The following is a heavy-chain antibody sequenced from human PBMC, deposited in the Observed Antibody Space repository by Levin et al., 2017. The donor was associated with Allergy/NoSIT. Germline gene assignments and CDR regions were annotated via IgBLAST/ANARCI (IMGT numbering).Heavy chain of an antibody. Sequence: SQTLSLPCTVSGGSVHTFYWSWVRQSPGKGLEWLGSVHSSGSVNYNPSLKRRVIISADTSKNQVSLKLTSVAAADAAVYYCTRGDGWYEYWGQGSLVTVSS. CDR1: GGSVHTFY. J-gene: IGHJ4*02. D-gene: IGHD6-19*01. CDR2: VHSSGSV. CDR3: TRGDGWYEY. V-gene: IGHV4-59*02.